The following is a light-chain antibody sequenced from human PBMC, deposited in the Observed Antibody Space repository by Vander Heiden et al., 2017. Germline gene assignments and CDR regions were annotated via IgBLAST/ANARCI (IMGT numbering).Light chain of an antibody. CDR2: DAS. V-gene: IGKV1-9*01. J-gene: IGKJ4*01. Sequence: IQLTQSSSSLSASVGDRVSITCRASQAISSYLAWYQQQPGKAPRLLIYDASTLHRGVPSRFSGSGSGTEFTLTISSLQPEDFATYFCQQLNNYPLTFGGGTKVEIK. CDR1: QAISSY. CDR3: QQLNNYPLT.